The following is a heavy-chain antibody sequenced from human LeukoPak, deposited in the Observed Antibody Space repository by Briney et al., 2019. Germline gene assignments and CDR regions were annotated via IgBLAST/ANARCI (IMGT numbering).Heavy chain of an antibody. J-gene: IGHJ6*04. CDR1: GFTFSSYA. CDR2: ISSSGSTI. D-gene: IGHD3-10*02. Sequence: LSLSCAASGFTFSSYATNWVRQAPGKGLEWVSYISSSGSTIYYADSVEGRFTISRDNAKNSLYLQMNSLRAEDTAVYYCAELGITMIGGVWGKGTTVTISS. CDR3: AELGITMIGGV. V-gene: IGHV3-48*03.